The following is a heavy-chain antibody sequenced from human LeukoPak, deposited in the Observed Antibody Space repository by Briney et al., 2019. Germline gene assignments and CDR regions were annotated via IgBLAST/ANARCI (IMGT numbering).Heavy chain of an antibody. D-gene: IGHD6-6*01. J-gene: IGHJ4*02. CDR2: ISRTGTTI. CDR1: GFTFSSYT. V-gene: IGHV3-48*01. CDR3: ARDLGSGDHGLLV. Sequence: GGSLRLSCAASGFTFSSYTMNCVRQAPGKGLEWISYISRTGTTIYYADSVKGRFTISRDNAKNSLYLQMNSLRSEDTGLYFCARDLGSGDHGLLVRGQGTLLTVSS.